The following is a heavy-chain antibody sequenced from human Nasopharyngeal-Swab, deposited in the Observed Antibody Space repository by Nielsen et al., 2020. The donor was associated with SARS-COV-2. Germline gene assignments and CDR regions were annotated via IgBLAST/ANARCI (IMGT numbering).Heavy chain of an antibody. CDR1: GFTFSSYS. CDR3: ASNYDILTGTPYYYYGMDV. V-gene: IGHV3-21*01. D-gene: IGHD3-9*01. Sequence: GESLKISCAASGFTFSSYSMNWVRQAPGEGLELVSSISSSSSYIYYADSVKGRFTISRDNAKNSLYLQMNSLRAEDTAVYYCASNYDILTGTPYYYYGMDVWGQGTTVTVSS. J-gene: IGHJ6*02. CDR2: ISSSSSYI.